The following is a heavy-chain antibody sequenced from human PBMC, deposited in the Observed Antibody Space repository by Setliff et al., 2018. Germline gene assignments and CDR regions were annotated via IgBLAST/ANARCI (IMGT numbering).Heavy chain of an antibody. CDR3: ARSGDRYSSSWYSLGY. D-gene: IGHD6-13*01. Sequence: SETLSLTCTVSGGSISSGSYYWSWIRQPAGKGLEWIGRIYTSGSTNYNPSLKSRVTISVDTSKNQFSLKLSSATAADTAVYYCARSGDRYSSSWYSLGYWGQGTLVTVSS. CDR1: GGSISSGSYY. CDR2: IYTSGST. V-gene: IGHV4-61*02. J-gene: IGHJ4*02.